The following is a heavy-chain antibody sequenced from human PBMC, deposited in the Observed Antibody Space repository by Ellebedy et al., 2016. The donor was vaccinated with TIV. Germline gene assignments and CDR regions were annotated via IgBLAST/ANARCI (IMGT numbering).Heavy chain of an antibody. V-gene: IGHV4-59*01. CDR1: GGSISSYY. CDR3: ARDSARRWLQFFDY. D-gene: IGHD5-24*01. J-gene: IGHJ4*02. CDR2: IYYSGST. Sequence: SETLSLTCTVSGGSISSYYWSWIRQPPGKGLEWIGYIYYSGSTNYNPSLKSRVTISVDTSKNQFSLKLSSVTAADTAVYYCARDSARRWLQFFDYWGQGTLVTVSS.